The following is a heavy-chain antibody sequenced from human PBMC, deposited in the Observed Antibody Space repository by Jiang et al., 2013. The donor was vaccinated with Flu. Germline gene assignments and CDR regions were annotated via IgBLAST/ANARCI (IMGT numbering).Heavy chain of an antibody. J-gene: IGHJ2*01. CDR1: GGSISTYY. CDR3: ARPPERYPSPDWYFDL. D-gene: IGHD5-24*01. CDR2: IYYSGST. V-gene: IGHV4-59*08. Sequence: LLKPSETLSLTCTVSGGSISTYYWSWIRQPPGKGLEWIGYIYYSGSTNYNPSLKSRVTISVDTSKNQFSLKLSSVTAADTAVYYCARPPERYPSPDWYFDLWGRGTLVTVSS.